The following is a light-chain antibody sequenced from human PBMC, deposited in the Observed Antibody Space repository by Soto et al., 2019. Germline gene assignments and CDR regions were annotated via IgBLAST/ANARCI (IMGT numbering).Light chain of an antibody. CDR1: SSNIGSNS. CDR2: RNH. J-gene: IGLJ3*02. V-gene: IGLV1-44*01. CDR3: AAWDDSRNWV. Sequence: QSVLTQPPSASGTPGQTVTISCSGSSSNIGSNSAYWYQQIPGTAPKLIIYRNHHRPSGVPDRFSGSKSGTSASLTISGLQSEDEADYHCAAWDDSRNWVFGGGTKLTVL.